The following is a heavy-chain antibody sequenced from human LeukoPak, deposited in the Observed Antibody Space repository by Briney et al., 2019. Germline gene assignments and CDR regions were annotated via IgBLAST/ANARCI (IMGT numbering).Heavy chain of an antibody. CDR2: IYTSGST. CDR1: GFTFSDYY. D-gene: IGHD2-2*01. CDR3: ARGSYQGDY. J-gene: IGHJ4*02. Sequence: PGGSLRLSCAASGFTFSDYYMSWIRQAPGKGLEWIGRIYTSGSTNYNPSLKSRVTMSVDTSKNQFSLKLSSVTAADTAVYYCARGSYQGDYWGQGTLVTVSS. V-gene: IGHV4-59*10.